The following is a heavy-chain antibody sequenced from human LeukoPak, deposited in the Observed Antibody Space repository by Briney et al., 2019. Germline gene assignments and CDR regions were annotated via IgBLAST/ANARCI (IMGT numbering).Heavy chain of an antibody. J-gene: IGHJ4*02. V-gene: IGHV4-31*03. D-gene: IGHD3-10*01. Sequence: SETPSLTCTVSGGSISSGGYYWSWIRQHPGKGLEWIGYIYYSGSTYYNPSLKSRVTISVDTSKNQFSLKLSSVTAADTAVYYCATMVRGVIGFDYWGQGTLVTVSS. CDR2: IYYSGST. CDR1: GGSISSGGYY. CDR3: ATMVRGVIGFDY.